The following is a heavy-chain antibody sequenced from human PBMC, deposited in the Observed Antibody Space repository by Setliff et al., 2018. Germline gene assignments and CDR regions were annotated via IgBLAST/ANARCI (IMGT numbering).Heavy chain of an antibody. D-gene: IGHD3-16*01. V-gene: IGHV1-2*06. J-gene: IGHJ3*02. CDR3: ARDGGGDSGAFDI. CDR2: INPSSGAT. Sequence: ASVKVSSKAPGYPFTGYYMYWVRQAPGQGLEWMGRINPSSGATIYAQKFQGRVTMTSDTSISTAYMELGRLRSDDTAVYFCARDGGGDSGAFDIWGQGTMVTVSS. CDR1: GYPFTGYY.